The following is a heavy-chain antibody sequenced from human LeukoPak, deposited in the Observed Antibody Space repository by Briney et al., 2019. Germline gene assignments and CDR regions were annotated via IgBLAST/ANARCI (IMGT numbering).Heavy chain of an antibody. D-gene: IGHD2-15*01. CDR1: GGSISSYY. J-gene: IGHJ5*02. CDR2: IYPADSDI. Sequence: ETLSLTCTVSGGSISSYYWSWIRQPPGKGLEWMGIIYPADSDIRYSPSFQGQVTISADKSISTAYLQWSSLKASDTAMYYCARQEYCSGGSCYTWFDPWGQGTLVIVSS. CDR3: ARQEYCSGGSCYTWFDP. V-gene: IGHV5-51*01.